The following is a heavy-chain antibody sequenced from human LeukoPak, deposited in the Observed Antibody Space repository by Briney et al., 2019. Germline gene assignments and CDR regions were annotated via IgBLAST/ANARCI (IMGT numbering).Heavy chain of an antibody. V-gene: IGHV3-21*01. J-gene: IGHJ4*02. D-gene: IGHD1-7*01. CDR1: GFTFSSYS. CDR2: ISSSSSYI. Sequence: KPGGSLRLSCAASGFTFSSYSMNWVRQAPGKGLEWISSISSSSSYIYYASPVRGRFTISRDNAKNSLYLQMNSLRAEDTAFYYCASSNWNYRRTTTPFSGAFDYWGQGTLVTVSS. CDR3: ASSNWNYRRTTTPFSGAFDY.